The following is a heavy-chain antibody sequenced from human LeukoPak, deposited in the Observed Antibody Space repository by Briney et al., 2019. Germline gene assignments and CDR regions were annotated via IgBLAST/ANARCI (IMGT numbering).Heavy chain of an antibody. CDR2: ISYDGSNK. Sequence: GGSLRLSCAASGFTFSSYSMNWVRQAPGKGLEWVAVISYDGSNKYYADSVKGRFTISRDNSKNTLYLQMNSLRAEDTAVYYCAKLQLAVAGPYDYWGQGTLVTVSS. V-gene: IGHV3-30*18. CDR1: GFTFSSYS. D-gene: IGHD6-19*01. J-gene: IGHJ4*02. CDR3: AKLQLAVAGPYDY.